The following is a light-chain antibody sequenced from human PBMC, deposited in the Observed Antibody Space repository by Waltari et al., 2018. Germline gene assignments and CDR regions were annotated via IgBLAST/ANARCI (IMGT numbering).Light chain of an antibody. Sequence: DIVMTQSPDSLAVSLGERATINCKSSQSVLYSSNNKNFLAWYQQKQGQPPKPLIYSASTRESAVPDRFSGSGYATDFTLTISSLQAEDVAVYYCQQYYSTPYTFGQGTKLEIK. J-gene: IGKJ2*01. CDR1: QSVLYSSNNKNF. CDR2: SAS. V-gene: IGKV4-1*01. CDR3: QQYYSTPYT.